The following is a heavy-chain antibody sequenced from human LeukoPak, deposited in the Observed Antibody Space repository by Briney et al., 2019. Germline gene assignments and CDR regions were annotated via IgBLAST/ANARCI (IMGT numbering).Heavy chain of an antibody. CDR2: ISSSSSYI. CDR1: GFTFSSYS. V-gene: IGHV3-21*01. J-gene: IGHJ6*03. Sequence: GGSLRLSCAASGFTFSSYSMNWVRQAPGKGLEWVSSISSSSSYIYYADSVKGRFTISRDNAKNSLYLQMNSLRAEDTAVYYCARVSPRHCYMDVWGKGTTVTVSS. CDR3: ARVSPRHCYMDV.